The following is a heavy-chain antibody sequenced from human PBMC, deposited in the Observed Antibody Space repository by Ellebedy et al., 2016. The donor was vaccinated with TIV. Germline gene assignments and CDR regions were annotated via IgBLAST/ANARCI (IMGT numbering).Heavy chain of an antibody. CDR3: ARDKTGTTTPPDNWFDP. J-gene: IGHJ5*02. CDR2: IWYDGSNK. V-gene: IGHV3-33*01. D-gene: IGHD1-1*01. Sequence: GESLKISCAASGFTFSSYGMHWVRQAPGKGLEWVAVIWYDGSNKYYADSVKGRFTISRDNSKNTLYLQMNSLRAEDTAVYYCARDKTGTTTPPDNWFDPWGQGTLVTVSS. CDR1: GFTFSSYG.